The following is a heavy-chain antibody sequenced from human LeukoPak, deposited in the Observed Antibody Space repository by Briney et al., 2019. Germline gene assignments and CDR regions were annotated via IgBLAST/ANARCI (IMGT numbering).Heavy chain of an antibody. D-gene: IGHD3-10*01. Sequence: GASVKVSCKASGYTFTGYYMHWVRQAPGQGLEWMGWINPNSGGTNYAQKFQGRVTVTRDTSISTAYMELSRLRSDDTAVYYCARGLWFGELYDAFDIWGQGTMVTVSS. CDR3: ARGLWFGELYDAFDI. CDR1: GYTFTGYY. CDR2: INPNSGGT. J-gene: IGHJ3*02. V-gene: IGHV1-2*02.